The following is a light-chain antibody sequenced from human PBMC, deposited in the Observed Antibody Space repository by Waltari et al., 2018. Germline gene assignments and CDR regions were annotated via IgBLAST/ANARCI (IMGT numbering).Light chain of an antibody. J-gene: IGKJ1*01. CDR1: QSLLHRNGYTS. Sequence: DIVMTQSPLSLPVTPGEPASISCRSSQSLLHRNGYTSLDWYLQKPGQSPQLLIYLAFNRASGVPDRFSGSGSGTDFTLKISRVEAEDVVVYDCMQTLQAPVTFGQGTKVEIK. CDR2: LAF. V-gene: IGKV2-28*01. CDR3: MQTLQAPVT.